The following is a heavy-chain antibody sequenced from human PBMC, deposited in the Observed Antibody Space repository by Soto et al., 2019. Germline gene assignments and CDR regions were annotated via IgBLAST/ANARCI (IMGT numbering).Heavy chain of an antibody. CDR3: AKGRARGYSGYGNDY. J-gene: IGHJ4*02. CDR2: ISGSGGST. CDR1: GFTFSSYA. Sequence: GGSLRLSCAASGFTFSSYAMSWVRQAPGKGLEWVSAISGSGGSTYYADSVKGRFTISRDNSKNTLYLQMNSLRAEDTAVYYCAKGRARGYSGYGNDYWGQGTLVTVSS. V-gene: IGHV3-23*01. D-gene: IGHD5-12*01.